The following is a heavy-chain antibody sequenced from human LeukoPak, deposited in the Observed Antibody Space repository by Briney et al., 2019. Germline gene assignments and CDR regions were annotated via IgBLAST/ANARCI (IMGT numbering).Heavy chain of an antibody. CDR3: ARERIAAADYYFDY. V-gene: IGHV3-21*01. Sequence: PGGSLRLSCAASGFTFSSYSMNWVRQAPGKGLEWVSSISSSSSYIYYADSVKGRFTISRDNAKSSLYLQMNSLRAEDTAVYYCARERIAAADYYFDYWGQGTLVTVSS. CDR1: GFTFSSYS. J-gene: IGHJ4*02. D-gene: IGHD6-13*01. CDR2: ISSSSSYI.